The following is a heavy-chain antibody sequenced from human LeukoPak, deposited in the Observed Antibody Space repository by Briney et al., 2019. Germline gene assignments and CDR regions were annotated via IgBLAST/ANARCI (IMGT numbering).Heavy chain of an antibody. J-gene: IGHJ4*02. CDR1: GGSISSGDYY. Sequence: SETLSLTCTVSGGSISSGDYYWSWIRQPPGKGLEWIGYIYYSGSTYYNPSLKSRVTISVDTSKNQFSLKLSSVTAADTAVCYCARCSRGGDRSFDYWGQGTLVTVSS. D-gene: IGHD3-16*02. CDR3: ARCSRGGDRSFDY. CDR2: IYYSGST. V-gene: IGHV4-30-4*01.